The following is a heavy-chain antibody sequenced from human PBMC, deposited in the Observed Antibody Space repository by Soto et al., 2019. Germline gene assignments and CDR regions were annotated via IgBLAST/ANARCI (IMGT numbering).Heavy chain of an antibody. CDR3: ARDLGELNYGSDYFDY. Sequence: GGSLRLSCAPSGFTFSTYGMHWVRQAPGKGLEWVAVIWYDGSNQYYADSVKGRFTISRDNSKNVLYLQMNSLRAEDTAVYYCARDLGELNYGSDYFDYWGQGTPVTVYS. J-gene: IGHJ4*02. V-gene: IGHV3-33*01. CDR2: IWYDGSNQ. CDR1: GFTFSTYG. D-gene: IGHD3-10*01.